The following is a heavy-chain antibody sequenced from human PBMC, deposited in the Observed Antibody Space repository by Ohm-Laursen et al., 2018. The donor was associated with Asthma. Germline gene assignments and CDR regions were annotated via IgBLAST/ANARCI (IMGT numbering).Heavy chain of an antibody. J-gene: IGHJ4*02. CDR2: INHSGST. V-gene: IGHV4-34*01. Sequence: GTLSLTCAVYGGSFSGYYWSWIRQPPGKGLEWIGEINHSGSTNYNPSLKSRVTISVDTSKNQFSLKLSSVTAADTAVYYCARGQDGIDYWGQGTLVTVSS. CDR1: GGSFSGYY. D-gene: IGHD2-15*01. CDR3: ARGQDGIDY.